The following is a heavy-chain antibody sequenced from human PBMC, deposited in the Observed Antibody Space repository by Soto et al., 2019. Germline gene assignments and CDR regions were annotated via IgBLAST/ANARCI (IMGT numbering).Heavy chain of an antibody. CDR3: ARDRYSSSWYPLPYFDY. Sequence: ASVKVSCKASGYTFTSYGISWVRQAPGQGLEWMGWISAYNGNTNYAQKLQGRVTMTTDTSTSTAYMELRSLRSDDTAVYYCARDRYSSSWYPLPYFDYWGQGTLVTVSS. J-gene: IGHJ4*02. CDR2: ISAYNGNT. D-gene: IGHD6-13*01. V-gene: IGHV1-18*01. CDR1: GYTFTSYG.